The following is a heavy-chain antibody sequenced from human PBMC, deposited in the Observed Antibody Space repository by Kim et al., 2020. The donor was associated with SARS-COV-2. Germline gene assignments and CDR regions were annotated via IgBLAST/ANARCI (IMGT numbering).Heavy chain of an antibody. CDR2: INHSGNT. V-gene: IGHV4-34*01. Sequence: SETLSLTCAVYGGSFSDYYWSWIRQPPGKGLEWIGEINHSGNTNYNPSLKSRVTLSVDTSKNQFSLKLSSVTAADTAVYYCARGPRGNVVVPAAGYWFDPWGQGTLVTISS. CDR1: GGSFSDYY. J-gene: IGHJ5*02. CDR3: ARGPRGNVVVPAAGYWFDP. D-gene: IGHD2-2*01.